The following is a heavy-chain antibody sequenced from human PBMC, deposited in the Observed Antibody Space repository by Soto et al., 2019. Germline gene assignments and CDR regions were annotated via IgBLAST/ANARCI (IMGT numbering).Heavy chain of an antibody. CDR1: GGSISNSSYL. CDR2: VSHIGST. D-gene: IGHD6-19*01. CDR3: SRIAVSGPRTGFDY. Sequence: QLQLQESGPGLVKPSETLSLTCSVSGGSISNSSYLWGWVRQPPGKGLQWIGSVSHIGSTNYNPSLKSRLPLSVGTSKTPSSLRLDSVTAADTAVYYCSRIAVSGPRTGFDYWGQGILVTVSS. V-gene: IGHV4-39*01. J-gene: IGHJ4*02.